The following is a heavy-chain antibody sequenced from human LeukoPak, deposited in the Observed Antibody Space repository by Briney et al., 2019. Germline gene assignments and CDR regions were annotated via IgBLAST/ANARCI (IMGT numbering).Heavy chain of an antibody. CDR1: GFTFSSYS. CDR2: ITSSSTHI. Sequence: GGSLRLSCAASGFTFSSYSMNWVRQAAGKGLGWVSSITSSSTHIYYADSVKGRSTISRDNAKNSLYLQMNSLRAEDTAIYYCARGVDRFDPWGQGTLVTVSS. V-gene: IGHV3-21*01. D-gene: IGHD2-2*01. J-gene: IGHJ5*02. CDR3: ARGVDRFDP.